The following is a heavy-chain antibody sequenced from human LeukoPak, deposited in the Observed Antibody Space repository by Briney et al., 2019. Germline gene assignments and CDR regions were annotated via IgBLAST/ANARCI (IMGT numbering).Heavy chain of an antibody. Sequence: KSGGSLRLSCAASGFTFSDYYMSWIRQAPGKGLEWVSYISSSGSTIYYADSVKGRFTISRDNAKNSLYLQMNSLRAEDTAVYYCARFRGSYEVYYFDYWGQGTLVTVSS. CDR3: ARFRGSYEVYYFDY. CDR2: ISSSGSTI. D-gene: IGHD1-26*01. V-gene: IGHV3-11*04. CDR1: GFTFSDYY. J-gene: IGHJ4*02.